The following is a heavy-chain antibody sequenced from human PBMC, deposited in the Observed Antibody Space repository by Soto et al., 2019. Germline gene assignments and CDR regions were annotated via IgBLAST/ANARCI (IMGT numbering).Heavy chain of an antibody. CDR2: IYWDDDK. J-gene: IGHJ5*02. Sequence: QITLKESGPTLVKPTQTLTLTCTFSGFSLSTSGVGVGWIRQPPGKALEWLALIYWDDDKRYSPSLKSRLTITKDTSKNQVVLTMTNMDPVDTATYYCAHRTMITFGGVIVEGWFDPWGQGTLVTVSS. V-gene: IGHV2-5*02. CDR1: GFSLSTSGVG. D-gene: IGHD3-16*02. CDR3: AHRTMITFGGVIVEGWFDP.